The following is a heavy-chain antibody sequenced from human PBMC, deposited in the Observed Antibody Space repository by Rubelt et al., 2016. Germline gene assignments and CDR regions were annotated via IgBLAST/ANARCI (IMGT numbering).Heavy chain of an antibody. CDR2: INFSGNTK. CDR1: GFSFSDYS. Sequence: VSGGGLVKPGGSLRLSCAASGFSFSDYSMSWIRQAPGKGLECISHINFSGNTKYYAASVKGRFTMSRDNAKTSLYLQMNNLRAEDTAVYYCAKGEHEWLVRGIDYWGQGTLVTVSS. CDR3: AKGEHEWLVRGIDY. V-gene: IGHV3-11*01. D-gene: IGHD6-19*01. J-gene: IGHJ4*02.